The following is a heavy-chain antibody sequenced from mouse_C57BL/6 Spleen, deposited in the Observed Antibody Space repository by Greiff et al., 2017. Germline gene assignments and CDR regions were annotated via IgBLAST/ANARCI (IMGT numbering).Heavy chain of an antibody. J-gene: IGHJ3*01. V-gene: IGHV2-9*01. CDR2: IWGGGST. CDR3: AKHDPHYDYDGPWFAY. D-gene: IGHD2-4*01. CDR1: GFSLTSYG. Sequence: VKVVESGPGLVAPSQSLSITCTVSGFSLTSYGVDWVRQPPGKGLEWLGVIWGGGSTNYNSALMSRLSISKDNSKSQVFLKMNSLQTDDTAMYYCAKHDPHYDYDGPWFAYWGQGTLVTVSA.